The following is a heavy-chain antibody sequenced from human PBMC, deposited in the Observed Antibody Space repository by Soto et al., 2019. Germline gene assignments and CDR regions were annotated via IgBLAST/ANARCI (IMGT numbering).Heavy chain of an antibody. CDR2: IYYSGST. V-gene: IGHV4-31*03. CDR1: GGSISSGGYY. D-gene: IGHD2-15*01. CDR3: ARGRPTTNIVVVGLVAFDI. Sequence: SETLSLTCTVSGGSISSGGYYWSWIRQHPGKGLEWIGYIYYSGSTYYNPSLKSRVTISVDTSKNQFSLKLSSVTAADTAVYYCARGRPTTNIVVVGLVAFDIWGQGTMVTVSS. J-gene: IGHJ3*02.